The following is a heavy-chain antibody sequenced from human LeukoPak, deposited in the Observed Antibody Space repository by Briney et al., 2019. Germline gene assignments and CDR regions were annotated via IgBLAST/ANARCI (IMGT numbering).Heavy chain of an antibody. CDR2: IYYSGST. CDR3: ARGGGYCSGGSCYGNDY. V-gene: IGHV4-59*01. D-gene: IGHD2-15*01. J-gene: IGHJ4*02. Sequence: SGTLSLTCTVSGGSISSYYWSWIRQPPGKGLEWIGYIYYSGSTNYNPSLESRVTISVDTSKNQFSLKLSSVTAADTAVYYCARGGGYCSGGSCYGNDYWGQGTLVTVSS. CDR1: GGSISSYY.